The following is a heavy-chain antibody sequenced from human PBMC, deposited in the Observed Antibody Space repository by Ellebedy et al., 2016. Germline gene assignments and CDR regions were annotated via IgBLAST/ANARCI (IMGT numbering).Heavy chain of an antibody. CDR3: ARDAGIARREGAFDI. CDR2: IYYTGST. Sequence: GSLRLSCTVSGGSISSYYWSWIRQPPGKGLEWIGYIYYTGSTDYNPSLKSRVTISVDTSKNQFSLKLSSVTAADTAVYYCARDAGIARREGAFDIWGQGTMVTVSS. CDR1: GGSISSYY. J-gene: IGHJ3*02. D-gene: IGHD6-13*01. V-gene: IGHV4-59*01.